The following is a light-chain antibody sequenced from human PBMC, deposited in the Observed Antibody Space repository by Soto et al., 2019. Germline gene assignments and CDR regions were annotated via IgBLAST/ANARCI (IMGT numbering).Light chain of an antibody. J-gene: IGLJ1*01. CDR2: RNF. Sequence: QSVLTQPPSVSGAPGQRVTISCTGSSSNIGGGFDVHWYQQFPGTAPKLLIYRNFNRPSGVPDRFSGSRSGTSASLAITGLQAEDEADYYCQSYDSSPVFGTGTKVTVL. V-gene: IGLV1-40*01. CDR1: SSNIGGGFD. CDR3: QSYDSSPV.